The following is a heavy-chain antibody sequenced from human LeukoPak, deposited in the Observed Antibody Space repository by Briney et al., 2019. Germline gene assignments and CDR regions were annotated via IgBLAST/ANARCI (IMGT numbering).Heavy chain of an antibody. CDR3: ARGDTYPDY. J-gene: IGHJ4*02. Sequence: PGGSLRLSCAASGFTLSGHAMSWVRQAPGKGLEWVSYISSSGSTVYYADSVKGRFTISRDSAKNSLYLQMNSLRAEDTAVYYCARGDTYPDYWGQGTLVTVSS. D-gene: IGHD3-16*01. CDR2: ISSSGSTV. V-gene: IGHV3-48*03. CDR1: GFTLSGHA.